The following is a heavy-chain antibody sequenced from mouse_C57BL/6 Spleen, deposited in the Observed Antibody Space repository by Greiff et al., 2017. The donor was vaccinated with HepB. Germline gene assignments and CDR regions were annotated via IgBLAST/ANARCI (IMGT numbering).Heavy chain of an antibody. D-gene: IGHD4-1*01. J-gene: IGHJ3*01. V-gene: IGHV1-9*01. CDR1: GYTFTGYW. CDR2: ILPGSGRT. Sequence: VQLQQSGAELLKPGASVKLSCKATGYTFTGYWIEWVKQRPGHGLEWIGEILPGSGRTNYNEKFKGKVTFTADKSSNTAYMQSSSLTTEDSAIYYCARGANCDVGGFAYWGQGTLVTVSA. CDR3: ARGANCDVGGFAY.